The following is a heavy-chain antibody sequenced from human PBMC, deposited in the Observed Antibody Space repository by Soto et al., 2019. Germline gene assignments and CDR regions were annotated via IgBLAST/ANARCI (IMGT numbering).Heavy chain of an antibody. CDR1: GFTFSSYG. Sequence: PGGSLRLSCAASGFTFSSYGMHWVRQAPGKGLEWVAVISYDGSNKYYADSVKGRFTISRDNSKNTLYLQMNSLRAEDTAVYYCEKAWGSGSYYYYGMDVWGQGTTVTVSS. V-gene: IGHV3-30*18. J-gene: IGHJ6*02. D-gene: IGHD3-10*01. CDR3: EKAWGSGSYYYYGMDV. CDR2: ISYDGSNK.